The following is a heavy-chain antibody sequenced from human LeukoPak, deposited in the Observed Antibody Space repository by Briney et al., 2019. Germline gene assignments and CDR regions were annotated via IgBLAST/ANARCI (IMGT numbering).Heavy chain of an antibody. Sequence: GSLRLSCAASGFTFSSYGIHWVRQPPGKGLEWVAFIRSDGSNPYYSASVKGRFTISRDNSKNTVLLQMNNLRLEDAAVYYCARGSRYGDYPYYCDFWGQGTLVTVSS. J-gene: IGHJ4*02. CDR3: ARGSRYGDYPYYCDF. CDR1: GFTFSSYG. D-gene: IGHD4-17*01. V-gene: IGHV3-30*02. CDR2: IRSDGSNP.